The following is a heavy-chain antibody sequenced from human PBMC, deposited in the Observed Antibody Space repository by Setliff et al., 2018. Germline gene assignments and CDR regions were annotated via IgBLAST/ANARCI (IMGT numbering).Heavy chain of an antibody. V-gene: IGHV4-39*07. J-gene: IGHJ5*02. Sequence: PSETLSLTCTVSGASLSSGTYYWGWIRQPPGKGLEWIGRIYYRGDTYYNASIKGRLTISVDTSKNQFSLKLTSVTAADTAVYYCARSYHLVLTNWFDAWGQGIRVTVSS. CDR2: IYYRGDT. CDR3: ARSYHLVLTNWFDA. D-gene: IGHD1-26*01. CDR1: GASLSSGTYY.